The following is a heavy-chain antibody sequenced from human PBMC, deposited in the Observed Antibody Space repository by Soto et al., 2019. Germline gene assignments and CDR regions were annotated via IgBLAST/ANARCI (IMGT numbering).Heavy chain of an antibody. CDR2: IIPILGIA. Sequence: QVQLVQSGAEVKKPGSSVKVSCKASGGTFSSYTISWVRQAPGQGLEWMGRIIPILGIANYAQKFQGRVTITADKSTSTASMELSSLRSEDTAVYYCARDRACGGNCPWDYWGQGTLVTVSS. CDR1: GGTFSSYT. J-gene: IGHJ4*02. CDR3: ARDRACGGNCPWDY. D-gene: IGHD2-21*02. V-gene: IGHV1-69*08.